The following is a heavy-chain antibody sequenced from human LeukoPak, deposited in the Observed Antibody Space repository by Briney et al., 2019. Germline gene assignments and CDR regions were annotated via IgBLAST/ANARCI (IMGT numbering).Heavy chain of an antibody. Sequence: SQTLSLTCTVSGGSISSSSYYWGWIRQPPGKGLEWIGSIYYSGSTYYNPSLKSRVTISVDTSKNQFSLKLSSVTAADTAVYYCASQLTYYGYYAFDIWGQGTMVTVSS. CDR1: GGSISSSSYY. J-gene: IGHJ3*02. D-gene: IGHD3-10*01. CDR3: ASQLTYYGYYAFDI. V-gene: IGHV4-39*01. CDR2: IYYSGST.